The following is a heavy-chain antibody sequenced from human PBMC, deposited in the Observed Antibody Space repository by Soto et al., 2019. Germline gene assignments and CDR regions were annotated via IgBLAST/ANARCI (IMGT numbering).Heavy chain of an antibody. Sequence: QVQLVQSGAEVKKPGSSVKVSCKASGGPFSSYAISWVRQAPGQGLEWMGGIIPIFGTANYAQKFQGRVTITADESTSTAYMVLSSRRAEDTAVYYWASFHWNYVEYGMDVWGQGTTVTVSS. CDR2: IIPIFGTA. V-gene: IGHV1-69*01. CDR3: ASFHWNYVEYGMDV. J-gene: IGHJ6*02. D-gene: IGHD1-7*01. CDR1: GGPFSSYA.